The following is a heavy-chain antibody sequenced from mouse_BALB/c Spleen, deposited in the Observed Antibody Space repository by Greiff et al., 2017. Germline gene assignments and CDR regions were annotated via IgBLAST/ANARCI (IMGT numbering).Heavy chain of an antibody. CDR1: GFSLTSYG. J-gene: IGHJ4*01. Sequence: VQLQQSGPGLVQPSQSLSITCTASGFSLTSYGVHWVRQSPGKGLEWLGVLWSGGSTDYNAAFISRLSISKANSKSQVFFKMNSLQANDTAIYYCARNRYDDYYAMDYWGQGTSVTVSS. CDR2: LWSGGST. D-gene: IGHD2-14*01. CDR3: ARNRYDDYYAMDY. V-gene: IGHV2-2*02.